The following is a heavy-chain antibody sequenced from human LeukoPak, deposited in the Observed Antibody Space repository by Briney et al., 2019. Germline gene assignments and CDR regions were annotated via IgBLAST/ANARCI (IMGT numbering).Heavy chain of an antibody. Sequence: GGSLRLSCAASGFTFSSYSMNWVRQAPGKGLEWVSSISSSSSYIYYADSVEGRFTISRDNAKNSLYLQMNSLRAEDTAVYYCARVTMVRGVTPIWGQGTMVTVSS. CDR2: ISSSSSYI. J-gene: IGHJ3*02. CDR3: ARVTMVRGVTPI. CDR1: GFTFSSYS. V-gene: IGHV3-21*01. D-gene: IGHD3-10*01.